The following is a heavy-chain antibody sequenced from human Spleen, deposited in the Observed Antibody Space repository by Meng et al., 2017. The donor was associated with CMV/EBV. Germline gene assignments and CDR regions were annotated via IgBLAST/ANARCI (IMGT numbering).Heavy chain of an antibody. CDR2: ISSSSRYI. Sequence: CAAAGFTFDDYTMHWDRQAPGKGLGWVSSISSSSRYISYADSVKGRFTVSRDNAKNSLYLHMNTLRAEDTAVYYCAREASVGASDFDYWGQGTLVTVSS. V-gene: IGHV3-21*01. CDR1: GFTFDDYT. J-gene: IGHJ4*02. CDR3: AREASVGASDFDY. D-gene: IGHD1-26*01.